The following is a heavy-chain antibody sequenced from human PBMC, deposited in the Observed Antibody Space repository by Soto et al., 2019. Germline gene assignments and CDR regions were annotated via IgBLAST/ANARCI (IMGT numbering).Heavy chain of an antibody. CDR1: GGTFSTAA. V-gene: IGHV1-69*12. J-gene: IGHJ6*02. D-gene: IGHD1-1*01. CDR3: ARDDDRPQLGGNYYYIMDV. CDR2: IMPIFRTA. Sequence: QVQVEQSGAEVKKPGSSVKVSCKASGGTFSTAAISWVRQAPGQGLEWMGGIMPIFRTADYAQKFQGRVTIAADESTSTAYLGLRSKSSVDTDIYYCARDDDRPQLGGNYYYIMDVWGQGTTVTVSS.